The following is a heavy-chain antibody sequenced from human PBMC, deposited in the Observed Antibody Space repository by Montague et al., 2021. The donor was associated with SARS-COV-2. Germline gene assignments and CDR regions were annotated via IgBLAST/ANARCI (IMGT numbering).Heavy chain of an antibody. CDR3: GRGVRYFGSGGWSFYYYGVDV. Sequence: SLRLSCAASGFTFSQYDMHWVRQVTGKGLEWVSGIGKAGDTHYPGTVKGRFTISREDAKNSLYLQVNSLRAGDTAVYYCGRGVRYFGSGGWSFYYYGVDVWGQGTTVTVSS. J-gene: IGHJ6*02. CDR1: GFTFSQYD. V-gene: IGHV3-13*01. CDR2: IGKAGDT. D-gene: IGHD3-10*01.